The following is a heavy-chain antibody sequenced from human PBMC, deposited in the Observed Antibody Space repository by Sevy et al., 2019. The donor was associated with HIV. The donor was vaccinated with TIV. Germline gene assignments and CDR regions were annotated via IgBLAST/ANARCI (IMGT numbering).Heavy chain of an antibody. CDR3: ATTGQNPQDHYYIYAMDV. V-gene: IGHV3-15*01. J-gene: IGHJ6*02. CDR1: GITLSDAW. Sequence: GGSLRLSCAASGITLSDAWVIWVRQAPGKGLEWVGHINRRTDGGTTDYAAPVKGRFTVSRDDSKDMVFLHMDSLKTEDTGVYFCATTGQNPQDHYYIYAMDVWGQGTTVTVSS. CDR2: INRRTDGGTT.